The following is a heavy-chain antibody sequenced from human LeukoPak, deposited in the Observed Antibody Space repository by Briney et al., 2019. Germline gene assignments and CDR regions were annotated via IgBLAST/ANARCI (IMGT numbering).Heavy chain of an antibody. CDR1: EFTVSSYG. Sequence: GGSLRLSCAASEFTVSSYGMTWVRRAPGKGLEWVSAFSATDGSAQYAESVRGRFTISRDNSKNSLYLQMNSLRDEDTAVYFCAKARIAAAGTGAFDVWGQGTMVTVSS. CDR3: AKARIAAAGTGAFDV. J-gene: IGHJ3*01. V-gene: IGHV3-23*01. CDR2: FSATDGSA. D-gene: IGHD6-13*01.